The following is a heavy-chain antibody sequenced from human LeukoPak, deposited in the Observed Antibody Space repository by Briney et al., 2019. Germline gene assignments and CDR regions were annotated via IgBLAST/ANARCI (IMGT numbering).Heavy chain of an antibody. V-gene: IGHV3-23*01. D-gene: IGHD1-26*01. Sequence: PGGSLRLSCAASGFTFSNHAMIWVRQAPGKGLKWVSSISGSGAMTYYADSVKGRFTISRANAKNSLYLQMNSLRAEDTAVYYCARDPYSGSYGNYYYYFMDVWGKGTTVTISS. CDR3: ARDPYSGSYGNYYYYFMDV. CDR2: ISGSGAMT. CDR1: GFTFSNHA. J-gene: IGHJ6*03.